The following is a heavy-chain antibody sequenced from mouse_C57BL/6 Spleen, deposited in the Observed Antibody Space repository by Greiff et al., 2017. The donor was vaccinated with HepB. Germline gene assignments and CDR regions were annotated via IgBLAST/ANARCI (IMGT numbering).Heavy chain of an antibody. J-gene: IGHJ3*01. Sequence: QVHVKQSGAELVKPGASVKLSCKASGYTFTEYTIHWVKQRSGQGLEWIGWFYPGSGSIKYNEKFKDKATLTADKSSSTVYMELSRLTSEDSAVYFCARHEDRYDYDGAWFAYWGQGTLVTVSA. D-gene: IGHD2-4*01. CDR2: FYPGSGSI. CDR1: GYTFTEYT. CDR3: ARHEDRYDYDGAWFAY. V-gene: IGHV1-62-2*01.